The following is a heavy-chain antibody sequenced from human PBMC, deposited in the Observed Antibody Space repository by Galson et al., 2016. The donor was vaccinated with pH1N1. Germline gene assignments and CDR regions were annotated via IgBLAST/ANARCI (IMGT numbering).Heavy chain of an antibody. Sequence: SLRLSCAASGFTLSNYWMHWVRQAPGKGLVWVARINTDGSTTTYADSVKGRFTVSRDNAKNTLYQQMNSLRVEDSAVYYCVRAPIGNDGYWGQGTLVTVSS. CDR2: INTDGSTT. D-gene: IGHD1-1*01. J-gene: IGHJ4*02. CDR1: GFTLSNYW. V-gene: IGHV3-74*01. CDR3: VRAPIGNDGY.